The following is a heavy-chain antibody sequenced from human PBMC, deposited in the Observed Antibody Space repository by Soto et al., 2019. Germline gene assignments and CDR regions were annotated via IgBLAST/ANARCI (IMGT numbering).Heavy chain of an antibody. V-gene: IGHV1-18*01. J-gene: IGHJ4*02. Sequence: QIQLLQSGAEVKKPGASVKVTCKASGYTFRNFGTSWVRQAPGKGLEWMGCISAYNANANYAQKFQGSITMTADTSTSTAYMELRRLRSADEAVYYCARENSYFDYWGQGTLVTVSS. CDR3: ARENSYFDY. CDR1: GYTFRNFG. CDR2: ISAYNANA.